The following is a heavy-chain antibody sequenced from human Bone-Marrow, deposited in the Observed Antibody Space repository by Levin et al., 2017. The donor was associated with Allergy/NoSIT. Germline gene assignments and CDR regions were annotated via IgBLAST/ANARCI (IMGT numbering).Heavy chain of an antibody. Sequence: GESLKISCAASGFTFSSYAMHWVRQAPGKGLEWVAVISYDGSNKYYADSVKGRFTISRDNSKNTLYLQMNSLRAEDTAVYYCARDDGGNSPYYYYYYGMDVWGQGTTVTVSS. V-gene: IGHV3-30-3*01. CDR1: GFTFSSYA. J-gene: IGHJ6*02. CDR3: ARDDGGNSPYYYYYYGMDV. D-gene: IGHD4-23*01. CDR2: ISYDGSNK.